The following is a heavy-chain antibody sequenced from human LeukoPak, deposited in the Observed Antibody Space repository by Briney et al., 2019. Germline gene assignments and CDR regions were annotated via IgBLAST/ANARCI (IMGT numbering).Heavy chain of an antibody. CDR3: ARDSARGKGGGVLLRN. D-gene: IGHD3-22*01. J-gene: IGHJ4*02. V-gene: IGHV4-59*01. CDR2: IHYDGST. Sequence: SETLSLTCTVSGDSISSYHWSWILQPLGKGLEWIGYIHYDGSTKYNPSLKNRVTISVDTSKNQFSLKLTSVTAADTAVYYCARDSARGKGGGVLLRNWGQGTLVTVSS. CDR1: GDSISSYH.